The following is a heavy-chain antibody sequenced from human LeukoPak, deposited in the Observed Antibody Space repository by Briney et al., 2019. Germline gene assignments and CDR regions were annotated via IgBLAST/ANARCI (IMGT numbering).Heavy chain of an antibody. V-gene: IGHV3-49*04. D-gene: IGHD6-6*01. CDR1: GFTFGDYA. J-gene: IGHJ5*02. CDR2: IGSRAPGGTT. CDR3: ARLVSYHFDP. Sequence: GGSLRLSCAPSGFTFGDYAMTWVRQAPGKGLECVGFIGSRAPGGTTEYAASVKGRFTISRDDSNSIAYLQMNSLKTEDTAVYYCARLVSYHFDPWGQGTLVTVSP.